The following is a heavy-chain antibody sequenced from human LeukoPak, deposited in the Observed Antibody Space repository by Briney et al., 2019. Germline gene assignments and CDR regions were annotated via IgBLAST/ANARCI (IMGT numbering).Heavy chain of an antibody. Sequence: ASVKVSCKAPGYTFTGYYMHWVRQAPGQGLEWMGRINPNSGGTNYAQKFQGRATMTRDTSISTAYMELSRLRSDDTAVYYCARAYCSGGSCYSDYWGQGTLVTVSS. J-gene: IGHJ4*02. CDR2: INPNSGGT. CDR1: GYTFTGYY. CDR3: ARAYCSGGSCYSDY. D-gene: IGHD2-15*01. V-gene: IGHV1-2*06.